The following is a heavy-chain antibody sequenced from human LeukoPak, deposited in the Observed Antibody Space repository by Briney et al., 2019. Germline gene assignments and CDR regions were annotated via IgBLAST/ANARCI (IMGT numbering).Heavy chain of an antibody. J-gene: IGHJ4*02. CDR3: ARDLEYSSSSWGVDY. D-gene: IGHD6-6*01. CDR1: GFTFSSYA. CDR2: ISGSGGST. V-gene: IGHV3-23*01. Sequence: PGGSLRLSCAASGFTFSSYAMSWVRQAPGKGLEWVSAISGSGGSTYYADSVKGRFTISRDNAKNSLYLQMNSLRAEDTAVYYCARDLEYSSSSWGVDYWGQGTLVTVSS.